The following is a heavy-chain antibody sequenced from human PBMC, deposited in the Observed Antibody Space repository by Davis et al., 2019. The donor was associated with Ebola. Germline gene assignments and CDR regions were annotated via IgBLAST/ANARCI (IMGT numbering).Heavy chain of an antibody. CDR1: GYTFTGYY. CDR2: INHNSGGT. J-gene: IGHJ5*02. D-gene: IGHD3-3*01. Sequence: ASVKVSCKASGYTFTGYYMHWVRQAPGQGLEWMGRINHNSGGTNYAQKFQGRVTMTRDTSISTAYMELSRLRSDDTAVYYCARQGWSGYSLRHWLDPWGRGTLVTVSS. V-gene: IGHV1-2*06. CDR3: ARQGWSGYSLRHWLDP.